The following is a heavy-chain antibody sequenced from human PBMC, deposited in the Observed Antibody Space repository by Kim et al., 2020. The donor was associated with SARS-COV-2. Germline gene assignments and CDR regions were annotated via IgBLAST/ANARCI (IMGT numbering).Heavy chain of an antibody. CDR2: IYYSGST. CDR1: GGSISSYY. Sequence: SETLSLTCTVSGGSISSYYWSWIRQPPGKGLEWIGYIYYSGSTNYNPSLKSRVTISVDTSKNQFSLKLSSVTAADTAVYYCARDSGATYYYYYGMDVWGQGTTVTVSS. D-gene: IGHD1-26*01. V-gene: IGHV4-59*01. J-gene: IGHJ6*02. CDR3: ARDSGATYYYYYGMDV.